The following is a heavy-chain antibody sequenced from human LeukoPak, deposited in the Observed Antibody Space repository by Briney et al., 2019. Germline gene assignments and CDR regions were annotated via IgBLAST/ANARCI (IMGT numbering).Heavy chain of an antibody. CDR3: ARGSCSGGSCYSRWFDP. V-gene: IGHV1-2*02. CDR2: INPNSGGT. J-gene: IGHJ5*02. D-gene: IGHD2-15*01. Sequence: EASVKVSCKASGYTFTDYYMHWVRQAPGQGLEWMGWINPNSGGTNYAQKFQGRVTMTRDTSISTAYMELSRLRSDDTAVYYCARGSCSGGSCYSRWFDPWGQGTLVTVSS. CDR1: GYTFTDYY.